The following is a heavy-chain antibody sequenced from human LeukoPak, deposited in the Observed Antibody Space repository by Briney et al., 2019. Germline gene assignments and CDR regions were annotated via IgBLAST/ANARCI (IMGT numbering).Heavy chain of an antibody. CDR3: ARGSSGTYYGDFDY. CDR1: GGTFSSYA. J-gene: IGHJ4*02. Sequence: ASVKVSCKASGGTFSSYAISWVRQAPGQGLEWMGGIIPIFGTANYAQKFQGRVTITADESTSTAYMELSSLRSEDTAVYYCARGSSGTYYGDFDYWGQGTLVTVSS. V-gene: IGHV1-69*13. D-gene: IGHD1-26*01. CDR2: IIPIFGTA.